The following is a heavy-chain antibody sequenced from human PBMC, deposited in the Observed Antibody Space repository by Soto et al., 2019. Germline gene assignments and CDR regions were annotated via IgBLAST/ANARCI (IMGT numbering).Heavy chain of an antibody. J-gene: IGHJ5*02. V-gene: IGHV1-69*01. CDR2: IDPISGTA. D-gene: IGHD3-3*01. Sequence: QVQLVQSGAEVKKPGSSVKVSCTTSGGSFSSYDIYWLRQAPGQGLEWVGSIDPISGTADYAQRVQDRVTSTAAVTTCKAYMELSRLRSEDTAVYFCATDAYYDHSKSSRGFDPWGQGTHVTVSS. CDR1: GGSFSSYD. CDR3: ATDAYYDHSKSSRGFDP.